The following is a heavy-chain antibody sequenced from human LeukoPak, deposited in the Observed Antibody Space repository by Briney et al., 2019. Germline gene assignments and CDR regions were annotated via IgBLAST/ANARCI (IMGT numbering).Heavy chain of an antibody. CDR2: IYTSEST. Sequence: SETLSLTCTVSGDSISSGSYYWSWIRQPAGKGLEWIGRIYTSESTNYNPSLKSRVTISVDTSKNQFSLKLSSVTAADTAVYYCARGVGDCGGDCRTGYYFDYWGQGTLVTVSS. CDR3: ARGVGDCGGDCRTGYYFDY. D-gene: IGHD2-21*02. CDR1: GDSISSGSYY. J-gene: IGHJ4*02. V-gene: IGHV4-61*02.